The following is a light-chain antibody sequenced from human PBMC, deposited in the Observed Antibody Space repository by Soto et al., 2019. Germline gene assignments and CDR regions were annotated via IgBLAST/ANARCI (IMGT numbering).Light chain of an antibody. CDR3: QQYGSSPRT. CDR1: QSVTNRY. Sequence: ESVLTQSPGTLSLSPGERATLSCRASQSVTNRYFAWYQQRPGQAPRLLIYGVSNRATGIPDRFSGSGSGTDFTLTISRLEPEDFVVYYCQQYGSSPRTLGQGTKVDIK. J-gene: IGKJ1*01. CDR2: GVS. V-gene: IGKV3-20*01.